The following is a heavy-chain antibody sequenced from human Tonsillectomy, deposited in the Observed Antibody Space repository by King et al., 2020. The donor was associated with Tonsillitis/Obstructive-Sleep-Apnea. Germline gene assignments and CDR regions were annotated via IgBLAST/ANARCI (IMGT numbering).Heavy chain of an antibody. CDR1: GFTFSTYA. Sequence: VQLVESGGALVQPGGSLRLSCAASGFTFSTYAMSWVRQAPGKGLEWVSGISGRGGSTYYADSGKGRVTISRDNSKNTLYLLMDSLRAEDTAVYYCAGRSNAFDIWGQGTMVIVSS. V-gene: IGHV3-23*04. D-gene: IGHD6-6*01. J-gene: IGHJ3*02. CDR2: ISGRGGST. CDR3: AGRSNAFDI.